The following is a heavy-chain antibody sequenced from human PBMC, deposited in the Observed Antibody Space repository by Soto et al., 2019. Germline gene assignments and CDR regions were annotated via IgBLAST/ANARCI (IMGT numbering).Heavy chain of an antibody. Sequence: QVQLVESGGGLVKPGVSLRLSCAASGFTFSDYYMSWIRQAPGKGLEWVSYISSSSSYTNYADSVKGRFTISRDNAKNSLYLQMNSLRAEDTAVYYCARLRNKVYADHWGQGTLVTVSS. V-gene: IGHV3-11*06. CDR1: GFTFSDYY. CDR2: ISSSSSYT. D-gene: IGHD2-8*01. CDR3: ARLRNKVYADH. J-gene: IGHJ4*02.